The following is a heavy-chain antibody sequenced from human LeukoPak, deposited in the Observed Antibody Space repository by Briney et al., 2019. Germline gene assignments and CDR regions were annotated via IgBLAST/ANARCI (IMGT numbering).Heavy chain of an antibody. J-gene: IGHJ3*02. V-gene: IGHV1-8*01. CDR2: MNPNSGNT. CDR1: GYTFTSYD. Sequence: ASVKVSCKASGYTFTSYDINWVRQATGQGLEWMGWMNPNSGNTGYAQKFQGRVTMTRNTSISTAYMELSSLRSEDTAVYYCARLRTIDGYRQAGDAFDIWGQGTMVTVSS. CDR3: ARLRTIDGYRQAGDAFDI. D-gene: IGHD5-24*01.